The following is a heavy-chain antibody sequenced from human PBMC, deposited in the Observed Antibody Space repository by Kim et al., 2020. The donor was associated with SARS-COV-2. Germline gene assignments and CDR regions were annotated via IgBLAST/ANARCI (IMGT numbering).Heavy chain of an antibody. V-gene: IGHV4-31*03. Sequence: SETLSLTCTVSGGSISSGGYYWSWIRQHPGKGLEWIGYIYYSGSTYYNPSLKSRVTISVDTSKNQFSLKLSSVTAADTAVYYCARVGESFIAAAGTRPNWFDPWGQGTLVTVSS. CDR3: ARVGESFIAAAGTRPNWFDP. CDR1: GGSISSGGYY. D-gene: IGHD6-13*01. CDR2: IYYSGST. J-gene: IGHJ5*02.